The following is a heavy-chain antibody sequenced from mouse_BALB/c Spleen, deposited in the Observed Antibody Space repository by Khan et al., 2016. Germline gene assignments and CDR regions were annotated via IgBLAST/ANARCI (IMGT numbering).Heavy chain of an antibody. CDR1: GFDFSRYW. V-gene: IGHV4-1*02. Sequence: EVKLLESGGGLVQPGGSLKLSCAASGFDFSRYWMSWVRQAPGKGLEWIGEINPDSSTINYTPSLKDKFIISRDNAKNTLYPQMSKVRSEDTALYYCASGTFYYYGSSPFAYWGQGTLVTVSA. CDR3: ASGTFYYYGSSPFAY. D-gene: IGHD1-1*01. J-gene: IGHJ3*01. CDR2: INPDSSTI.